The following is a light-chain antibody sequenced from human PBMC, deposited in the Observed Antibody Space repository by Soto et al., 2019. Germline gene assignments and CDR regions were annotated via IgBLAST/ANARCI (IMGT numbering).Light chain of an antibody. J-gene: IGKJ4*01. V-gene: IGKV1-39*01. CDR2: AAS. Sequence: DVQMTQSPSSLSASIGDRVTITCRASPNVGKYLNWYQQKPGKDPNVLIHAASTLRSGVPLRFSGSGSGTEFTLTISSLQPEDSGTYYCQQIYVTPLTFGGGTRLEV. CDR1: PNVGKY. CDR3: QQIYVTPLT.